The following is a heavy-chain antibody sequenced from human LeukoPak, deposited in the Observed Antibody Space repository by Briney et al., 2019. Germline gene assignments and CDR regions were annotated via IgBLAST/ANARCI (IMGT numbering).Heavy chain of an antibody. V-gene: IGHV1-2*02. D-gene: IGHD2-2*01. J-gene: IGHJ4*02. Sequence: ASVKVSCKASGYTFTGYYMHWVRQAPGQGLEWMGWINPNSGGTNYAQKFQGRVTMTRDTSISTAYMELSRLRSDDTAVYYCARDVGYQLLDRDYWGQGTLVTVSS. CDR2: INPNSGGT. CDR1: GYTFTGYY. CDR3: ARDVGYQLLDRDY.